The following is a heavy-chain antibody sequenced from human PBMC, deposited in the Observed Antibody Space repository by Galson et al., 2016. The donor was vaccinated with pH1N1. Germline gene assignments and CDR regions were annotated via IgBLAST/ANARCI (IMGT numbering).Heavy chain of an antibody. CDR3: ARSYCSSTSCYGGSYYYYGMDV. V-gene: IGHV7-4-1*04. J-gene: IGHJ6*02. D-gene: IGHD2-2*01. CDR2: INTNTGNP. Sequence: SVKVSCKASRYTFTSNAMNWVRQAPGQGLEWMGWINTNTGNPTYAQGSTGRFVFSLDTSVSMAYLQISSLKAEDTAVYYCARSYCSSTSCYGGSYYYYGMDVWGQGTTVTVSS. CDR1: RYTFTSNA.